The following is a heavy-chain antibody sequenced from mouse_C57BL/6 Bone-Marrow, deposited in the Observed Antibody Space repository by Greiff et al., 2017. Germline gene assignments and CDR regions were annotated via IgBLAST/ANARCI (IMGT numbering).Heavy chain of an antibody. CDR2: IDPEDGDT. Sequence: EVQLQQSGAELVRPGASVKLSCTASGFNITDYYMHWVKQRPEQGLEWIGRIDPEDGDTEYAPKFQGKATMTADTSSNTAYLQLSSLTSEVTAVYYCAYYDGSSPYYYAVDYWGQGTSVTVSA. V-gene: IGHV14-1*01. CDR3: AYYDGSSPYYYAVDY. J-gene: IGHJ4*01. D-gene: IGHD1-1*01. CDR1: GFNITDYY.